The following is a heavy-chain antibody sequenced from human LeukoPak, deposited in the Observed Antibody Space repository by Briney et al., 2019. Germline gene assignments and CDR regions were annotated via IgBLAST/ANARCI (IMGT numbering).Heavy chain of an antibody. CDR3: ARGRRMVTYYYGSGSRNNWFDP. CDR2: MNPNSGNT. V-gene: IGHV1-8*01. J-gene: IGHJ5*02. D-gene: IGHD3-10*01. Sequence: GASVKVSCKASGYTFTSYDINWVRQATGQGLEWMGWMNPNSGNTGYAQKSQGRVTMTRNTSISTAYMELSSLRSEDTAVYYCARGRRMVTYYYGSGSRNNWFDPWGQGTLVAVSS. CDR1: GYTFTSYD.